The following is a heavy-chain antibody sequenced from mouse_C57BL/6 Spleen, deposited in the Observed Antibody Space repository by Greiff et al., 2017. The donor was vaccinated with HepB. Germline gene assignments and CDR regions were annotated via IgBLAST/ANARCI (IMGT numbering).Heavy chain of an antibody. V-gene: IGHV1-50*01. CDR3: ARRDGPAMDY. J-gene: IGHJ4*01. CDR2: IDPSDSYT. D-gene: IGHD2-3*01. Sequence: VQLQQPGAELVKPGASVKLSCKASGYTFTSYWMQWVKKRPGQGLEWIGEIDPSDSYTNYNQKFKGKATLTVDTSSSTAYMQLSSLTSEDSAVYYCARRDGPAMDYWGQGTSVTVSS. CDR1: GYTFTSYW.